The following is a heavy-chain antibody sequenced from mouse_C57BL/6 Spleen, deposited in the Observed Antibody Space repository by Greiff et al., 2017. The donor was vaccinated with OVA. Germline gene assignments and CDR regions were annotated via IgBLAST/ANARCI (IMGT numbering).Heavy chain of an antibody. V-gene: IGHV1-55*01. Sequence: QVQLKQPGAELVKPGASVKMSCKASGYTFTSYWITWVKQRPGQGLEWIGDIYPGSGSTNYNEKFKSKATLTVDTSSSTAYMQLSSLTSEDSAVYYCARSPHWYFDVWGTGTTVTVSS. CDR3: ARSPHWYFDV. CDR2: IYPGSGST. J-gene: IGHJ1*03. CDR1: GYTFTSYW.